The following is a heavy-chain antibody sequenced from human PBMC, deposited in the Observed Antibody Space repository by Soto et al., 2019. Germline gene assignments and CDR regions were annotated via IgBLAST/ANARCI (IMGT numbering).Heavy chain of an antibody. CDR2: IYYSGST. CDR1: GGSISSSSYY. CDR3: ATTGKGPRLRSLWFGEPSHSYYYYYYGMDV. J-gene: IGHJ6*02. V-gene: IGHV4-39*01. D-gene: IGHD3-10*01. Sequence: SETLSLTCTVSGGSISSSSYYWGWIRQPPGKGLEWIGSIYYSGSTYYNPSLKSRVTISVDTSKNQFSLKLSSVTAADTAVYYCATTGKGPRLRSLWFGEPSHSYYYYYYGMDVWGQGTTVTVSS.